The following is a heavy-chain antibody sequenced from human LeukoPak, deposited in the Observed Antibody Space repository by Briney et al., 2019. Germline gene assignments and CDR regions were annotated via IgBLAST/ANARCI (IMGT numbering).Heavy chain of an antibody. D-gene: IGHD1-26*01. CDR2: IYYSGST. J-gene: IGHJ4*02. Sequence: PSETLSLTCTVSGGSISSYYWSWIRQPPGKGLEWIGYIYYSGSTSYNPSLKSRVTISVDTSKNQFSLKLDSVTAADTAVYYCARGISGSYPAGFDYWGQGTLVTVSS. CDR1: GGSISSYY. V-gene: IGHV4-59*01. CDR3: ARGISGSYPAGFDY.